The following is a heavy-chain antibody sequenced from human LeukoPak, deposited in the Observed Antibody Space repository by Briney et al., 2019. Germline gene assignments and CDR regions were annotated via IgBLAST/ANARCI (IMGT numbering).Heavy chain of an antibody. V-gene: IGHV3-21*01. CDR1: GFTFSSYS. D-gene: IGHD2-15*01. J-gene: IGHJ4*02. Sequence: GGSLRLSCAASGFTFSSYSMNWVRLAPGKGLEWVSSISSSSSYIYYADSVKGRFTISRDNAKNSLYLQMNSLRAEDTAVYYCAREGWSDFDYWGQGTLVTVSS. CDR2: ISSSSSYI. CDR3: AREGWSDFDY.